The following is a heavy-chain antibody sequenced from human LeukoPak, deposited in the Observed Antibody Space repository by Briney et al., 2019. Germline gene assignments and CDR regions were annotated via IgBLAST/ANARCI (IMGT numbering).Heavy chain of an antibody. CDR2: ISGTTSGT. CDR1: GFTFSTCA. CDR3: AKRYNY. Sequence: GGSLRLSCAASGFTFSTCAMSWVRQAPGKGLEWVSGISGTTSGTYYADSVKGRFTISRDNSKNTLFLQVNSLRAEDTAVYYCAKRYNYWGQGTLVTVSS. V-gene: IGHV3-23*01. J-gene: IGHJ4*02. D-gene: IGHD1-14*01.